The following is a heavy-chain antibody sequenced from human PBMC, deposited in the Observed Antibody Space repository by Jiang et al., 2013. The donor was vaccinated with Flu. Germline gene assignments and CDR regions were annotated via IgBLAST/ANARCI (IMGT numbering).Heavy chain of an antibody. D-gene: IGHD6-13*01. V-gene: IGHV4-34*01. Sequence: SRVTISVDTSKSQFSLKLSSVTAADTAVYYCARGQGAAAGTADYWGQGTLVTVSS. CDR3: ARGQGAAAGTADY. J-gene: IGHJ4*02.